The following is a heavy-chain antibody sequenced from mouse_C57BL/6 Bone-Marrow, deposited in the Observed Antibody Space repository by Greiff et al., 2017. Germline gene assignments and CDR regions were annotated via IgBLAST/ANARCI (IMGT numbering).Heavy chain of an antibody. CDR3: TAGDPNYCYGSSHWYFGV. D-gene: IGHD1-1*01. CDR1: GFNIKDDY. Sequence: VQLQQSGAELVRPGASVKLSCTASGFNIKDDYMHWVKQRPEQGLEWIGWIDPENGDTEYASKFQGKATITADTSSNTAYLQLSSLTSEDTAVYYCTAGDPNYCYGSSHWYFGVWGTGTTVTVSS. CDR2: IDPENGDT. V-gene: IGHV14-4*01. J-gene: IGHJ1*03.